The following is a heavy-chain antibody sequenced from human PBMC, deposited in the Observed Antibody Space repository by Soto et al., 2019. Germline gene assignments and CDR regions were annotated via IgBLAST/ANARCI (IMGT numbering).Heavy chain of an antibody. CDR3: ARTRERLDSSSGFDY. CDR1: GGSISRYY. Sequence: QVQLQESGPGLVKPSETLSLTCTVFGGSISRYYWSWIRQAPGKGLEWIGYIYYSGSTNYNPSLKSRVTISVDTSKNQFSLKLSSVTAADTAVYYCARTRERLDSSSGFDYWGQGTLVTVSS. J-gene: IGHJ4*02. D-gene: IGHD6-6*01. CDR2: IYYSGST. V-gene: IGHV4-59*01.